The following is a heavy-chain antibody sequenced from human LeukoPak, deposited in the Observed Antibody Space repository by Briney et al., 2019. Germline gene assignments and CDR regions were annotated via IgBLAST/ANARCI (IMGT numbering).Heavy chain of an antibody. Sequence: PGGSLRLSCAASGFTFSSYIMNWVRQAPGKGLEWVSSISSSSSAIYYADSVKGRFTISRDNAKNSLYLQMNSLRAEDTAVYYCARDGSAYDYGDHGGGSYGMDVWGQGTTVTVSS. V-gene: IGHV3-21*01. J-gene: IGHJ6*02. D-gene: IGHD4-17*01. CDR2: ISSSSSAI. CDR3: ARDGSAYDYGDHGGGSYGMDV. CDR1: GFTFSSYI.